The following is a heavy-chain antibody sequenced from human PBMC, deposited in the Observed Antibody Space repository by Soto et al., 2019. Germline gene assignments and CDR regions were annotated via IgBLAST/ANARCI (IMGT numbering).Heavy chain of an antibody. CDR3: ARDTGTMVRGARKAAFER. Sequence: SETLSLTCTVSGGSISSYYWSWIRQPPGKGLEWIGYIYYSGSTNYNPSLKSRVTISVDTSKNQFSLKLSSVTAADTAVYYCARDTGTMVRGARKAAFERWGQGTMVTVSS. CDR2: IYYSGST. V-gene: IGHV4-59*12. CDR1: GGSISSYY. D-gene: IGHD3-10*01. J-gene: IGHJ3*02.